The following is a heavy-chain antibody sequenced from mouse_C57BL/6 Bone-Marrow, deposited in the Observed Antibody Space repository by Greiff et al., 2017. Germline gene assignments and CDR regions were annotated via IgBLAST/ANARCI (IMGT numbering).Heavy chain of an antibody. J-gene: IGHJ2*01. CDR2: ISPTSGRT. D-gene: IGHD4-1*01. V-gene: IGHV1-55*01. CDR3: ARSGPLGRSFDY. CDR1: GYTFTSYW. Sequence: QVQLQQPGAELVKPGASVKMSCKASGYTFTSYWITWVKQRPGQGLEWIGDISPTSGRTNYNEKFKSKAILTVDTSSNTAYMQLSSLTSADSAVFYCARSGPLGRSFDYWGQGTTLTVSS.